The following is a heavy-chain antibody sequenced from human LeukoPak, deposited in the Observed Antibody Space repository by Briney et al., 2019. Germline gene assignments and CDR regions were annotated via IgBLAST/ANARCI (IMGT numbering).Heavy chain of an antibody. CDR1: GGSISSYY. V-gene: IGHV4-59*01. CDR2: IYYSGST. CDR3: ARVAPPYYDFWSGYYTLGYFDY. J-gene: IGHJ4*02. Sequence: TXSGGSISSYYWSWIRQPPGKGLEWIGYIYYSGSTNYNPSLKSRVTISVDTSKNQFSLKLSSVTAADTAVYYCARVAPPYYDFWSGYYTLGYFDYWGQGTLVTVSS. D-gene: IGHD3-3*01.